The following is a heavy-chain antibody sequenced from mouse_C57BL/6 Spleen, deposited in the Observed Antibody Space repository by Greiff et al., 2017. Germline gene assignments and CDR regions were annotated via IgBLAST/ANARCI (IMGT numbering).Heavy chain of an antibody. CDR1: GYTFTSYW. D-gene: IGHD2-1*01. J-gene: IGHJ1*03. Sequence: VKLEQPGTELVKPGASVKLSCKASGYTFTSYWMHWVKQRPGQGLEWIGNINPSNGGTNYNEKFKSKATLTVDKSSSTAYMQLSSLTSEDSAVYYCAIYYGNYNWYFDVWGTGTTVTVSS. V-gene: IGHV1-53*01. CDR3: AIYYGNYNWYFDV. CDR2: INPSNGGT.